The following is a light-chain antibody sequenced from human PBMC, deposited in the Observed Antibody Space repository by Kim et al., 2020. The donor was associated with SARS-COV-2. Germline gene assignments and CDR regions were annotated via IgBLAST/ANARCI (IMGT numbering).Light chain of an antibody. V-gene: IGLV3-1*01. J-gene: IGLJ2*01. CDR1: KLGDKD. CDR3: QAWDSSIL. CDR2: QDT. Sequence: SYELTQPPSVSVSPGQTATITCSGDKLGDKDVCWYQQKPGQSPVLVIYQDTKRPSGIPERFSGSNSGNTATLTISGTQAMDEADYYCQAWDSSILFGGGTQLTVL.